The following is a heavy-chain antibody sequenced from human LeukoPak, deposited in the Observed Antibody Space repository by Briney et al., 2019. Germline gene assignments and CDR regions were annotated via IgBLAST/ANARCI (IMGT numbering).Heavy chain of an antibody. Sequence: ASVKVSCKASGFTFTGYYIHWVRQAPGQRLEWMGWINPNSGDTNYAQKFQGRVTMTRDTSISTVYMELSRLRFGDTAVYYCARGAVFGGNWFDPWGQGTLVTVSS. J-gene: IGHJ5*02. V-gene: IGHV1-2*02. D-gene: IGHD3-3*01. CDR1: GFTFTGYY. CDR2: INPNSGDT. CDR3: ARGAVFGGNWFDP.